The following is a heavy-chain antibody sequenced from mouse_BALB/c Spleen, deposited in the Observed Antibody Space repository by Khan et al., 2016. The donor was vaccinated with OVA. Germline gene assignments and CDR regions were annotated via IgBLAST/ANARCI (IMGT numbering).Heavy chain of an antibody. CDR2: INPYNGAT. V-gene: IGHV1S136*01. CDR3: ARGNWQSYYFDF. Sequence: EVELVESGPELVKPGTSVKMSCKASGYRITSYLIHWVKEMPGQGLEWIGYINPYNGATKYNEKFKGKATLTSDKSSNTAYMELSSLTSEDSAVYYCARGNWQSYYFDFWGQGTTLTVSS. J-gene: IGHJ2*01. D-gene: IGHD4-1*01. CDR1: GYRITSYL.